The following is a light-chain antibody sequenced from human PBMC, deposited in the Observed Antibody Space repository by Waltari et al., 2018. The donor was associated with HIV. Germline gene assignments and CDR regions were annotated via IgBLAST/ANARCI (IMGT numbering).Light chain of an antibody. Sequence: DIQMTQSPSSLSASVGDSVTITCRASQDIINYLAWFQQKPGEAPKSLIYATSTLQSGVPSKFRGSGSGTYFTLTINSLRSEDFGTYYCHQYKSYPLTFGQGTRLVIK. J-gene: IGKJ5*01. V-gene: IGKV1-16*02. CDR2: ATS. CDR3: HQYKSYPLT. CDR1: QDIINY.